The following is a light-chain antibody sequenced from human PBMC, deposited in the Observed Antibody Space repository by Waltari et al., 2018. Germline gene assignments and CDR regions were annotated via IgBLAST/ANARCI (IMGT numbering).Light chain of an antibody. CDR2: AAS. J-gene: IGKJ1*01. V-gene: IGKV1-27*01. CDR3: QKYNSALPT. Sequence: DLQTPHSPSSLSASVGNSVALTFRASLGLTNYLAWYQQRPGKATRLLIYAASTLQPWVASRFSGSRSGTNFTLTINSMQPEEAATYYCQKYNSALPTFGPGTKVEIK. CDR1: LGLTNY.